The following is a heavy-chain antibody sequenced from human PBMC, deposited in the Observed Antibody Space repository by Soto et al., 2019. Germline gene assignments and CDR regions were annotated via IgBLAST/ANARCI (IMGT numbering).Heavy chain of an antibody. D-gene: IGHD2-15*01. CDR3: ARPQGGSLSSLYFDY. Sequence: EVQMLEYGGGLVQPGGSLGLSCAAAGFTFGSYAMSWVRQAPGKGLEWVSGISGSGGSTFYADSVKGRFTISRDNSNNMVYLQMDNVGADGTAVYYCARPQGGSLSSLYFDYWGQGTLVTVSS. V-gene: IGHV3-23*01. J-gene: IGHJ4*02. CDR1: GFTFGSYA. CDR2: ISGSGGST.